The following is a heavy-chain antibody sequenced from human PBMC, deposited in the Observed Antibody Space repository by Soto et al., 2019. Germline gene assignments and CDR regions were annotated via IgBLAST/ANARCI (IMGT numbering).Heavy chain of an antibody. Sequence: QVQLVQSGAEVKKPGSSVKVSCKASVGTFSSYAISWVRQAPGQGLEWMGGISPIFGTANYAKKCQGRVTITADKSTRTAYLELSSLRSEDRAVYYCASAIVVVVAATRGLDAFDIWGQGTMVTVSS. D-gene: IGHD2-15*01. CDR2: ISPIFGTA. V-gene: IGHV1-69*06. J-gene: IGHJ3*02. CDR3: ASAIVVVVAATRGLDAFDI. CDR1: VGTFSSYA.